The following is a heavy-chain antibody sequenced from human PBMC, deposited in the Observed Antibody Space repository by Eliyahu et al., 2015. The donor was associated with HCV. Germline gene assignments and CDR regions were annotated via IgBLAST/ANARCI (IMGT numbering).Heavy chain of an antibody. CDR2: IKEDGIEK. Sequence: EVQLVESGGGLVQPGGSLRLSCAASGFTFRXFWMSWVRQAPGKGLEWVADIKEDGIEKNYVNSVKGRFIISRDNAENSLYLQMNSLRAADTAVYYCARAYSFGSKHGYWGQGTLVTVSS. CDR3: ARAYSFGSKHGY. D-gene: IGHD5-18*01. CDR1: GFTFRXFW. J-gene: IGHJ4*02. V-gene: IGHV3-7*01.